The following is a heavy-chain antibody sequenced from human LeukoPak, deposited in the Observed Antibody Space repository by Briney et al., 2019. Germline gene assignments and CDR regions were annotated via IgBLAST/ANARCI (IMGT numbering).Heavy chain of an antibody. CDR1: GYTFTSYG. D-gene: IGHD1-26*01. V-gene: IGHV1-18*01. CDR3: ARDLKRTVGATTTSDY. J-gene: IGHJ4*02. CDR2: ISAHNGDT. Sequence: GASVKVSCKASGYTFTSYGISWVRQAPGQGLEWMGWISAHNGDTNYAQKFQGRASMTTDTSTSTGYMELRSLTSDDTAVYYCARDLKRTVGATTTSDYWGQGTLVTVSS.